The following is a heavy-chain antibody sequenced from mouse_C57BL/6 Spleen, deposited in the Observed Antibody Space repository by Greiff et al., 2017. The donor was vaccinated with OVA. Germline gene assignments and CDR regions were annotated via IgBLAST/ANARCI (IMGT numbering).Heavy chain of an antibody. CDR3: AMEGDLYYGSSYPDY. CDR1: GYTFPSYW. D-gene: IGHD1-1*01. CDR2: IHPSDSDT. V-gene: IGHV1-74*01. J-gene: IGHJ2*01. Sequence: QVQLQQPGAELVKPGASVKVSCKASGYTFPSYWLHWVKQRPGQGLEWIGRIHPSDSDTNYNQKFKGTATLTVDTSSSTAYMQLSSLTSEDSAVYYCAMEGDLYYGSSYPDYWGQGTTLTVSS.